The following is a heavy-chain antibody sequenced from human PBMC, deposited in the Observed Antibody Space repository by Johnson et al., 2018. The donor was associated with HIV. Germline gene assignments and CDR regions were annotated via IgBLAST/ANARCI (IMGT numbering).Heavy chain of an antibody. CDR3: ARGGLLHAFDI. CDR1: GFTVSSNY. Sequence: VQLVESGGGVVQPGRSLRLSCAASGFTVSSNYMSWVRQAPGKGLEWVSVIYSGGSTYYADSVKGRFTISRDNSKNSLYLQMNSLRAEDTAVYYCARGGLLHAFDIWGQGTMVTVSS. V-gene: IGHV3-66*01. J-gene: IGHJ3*02. CDR2: IYSGGST. D-gene: IGHD2/OR15-2a*01.